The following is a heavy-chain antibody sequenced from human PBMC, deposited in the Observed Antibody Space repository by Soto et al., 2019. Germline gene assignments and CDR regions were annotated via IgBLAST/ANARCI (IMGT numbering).Heavy chain of an antibody. CDR2: IYYSGST. CDR3: ARGIGDIVVVPAAN. D-gene: IGHD2-2*01. Sequence: QVQLQESGPGLVKPSETLSLTCTVSGGSVSSGSYYWSWIRQPPVKGLEWIGYIYYSGSTNYNPSLKSRVTISVDTSKNQFSLKLSSVTAADTAVYYCARGIGDIVVVPAANWGQGTLVTVSS. J-gene: IGHJ4*02. V-gene: IGHV4-61*01. CDR1: GGSVSSGSYY.